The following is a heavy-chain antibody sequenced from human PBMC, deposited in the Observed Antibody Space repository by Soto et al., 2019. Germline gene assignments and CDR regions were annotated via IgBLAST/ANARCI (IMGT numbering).Heavy chain of an antibody. CDR1: GFTVSSNY. CDR2: IYSGGST. Sequence: GGSLRLSCAASGFTVSSNYMSWVRQAPGKGLEWVSVIYSGGSTYYADSVKGRFTISRDNSKNTLYLQMNSLRAEDTAVYYCAREDKQLVLRYYYYYMDVWGKGTTVTVSS. V-gene: IGHV3-66*01. D-gene: IGHD6-13*01. J-gene: IGHJ6*03. CDR3: AREDKQLVLRYYYYYMDV.